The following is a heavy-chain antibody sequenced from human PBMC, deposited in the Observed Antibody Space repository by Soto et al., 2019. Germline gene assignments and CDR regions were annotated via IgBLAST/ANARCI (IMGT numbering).Heavy chain of an antibody. CDR3: ARGPPQQWLVHYYFDY. V-gene: IGHV1-69*02. CDR1: GGTFSSYT. D-gene: IGHD6-19*01. CDR2: IIPILGIA. J-gene: IGHJ4*02. Sequence: SVKVSCKASGGTFSSYTISWVRQAPGQGLEWMGRIIPILGIANYAQKFQGRVTITADKSTSTAYMELSSLRSEDTAVYYCARGPPQQWLVHYYFDYWGQGPLVTVSS.